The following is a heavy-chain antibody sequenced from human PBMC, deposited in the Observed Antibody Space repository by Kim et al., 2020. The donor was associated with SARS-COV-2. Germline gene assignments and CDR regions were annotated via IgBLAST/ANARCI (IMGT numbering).Heavy chain of an antibody. J-gene: IGHJ6*02. D-gene: IGHD2-2*01. CDR3: ARGKDIVVVPAAPRGMDV. Sequence: KSRVTISVDTSKNQFSLKLSSVTAADTAVYYCARGKDIVVVPAAPRGMDVWGQGTTVTVSS. V-gene: IGHV4-34*01.